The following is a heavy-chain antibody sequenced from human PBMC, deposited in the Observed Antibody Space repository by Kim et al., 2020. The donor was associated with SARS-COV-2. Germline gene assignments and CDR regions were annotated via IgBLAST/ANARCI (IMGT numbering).Heavy chain of an antibody. CDR3: ARGANDYGSGSTYGRNDY. D-gene: IGHD3-10*01. Sequence: SETLSLTCAVYGGSISGYYWSWSRQHPRRGLEWLRESNHSGSTNYNQSLKSRVTITVDTSKNKSSLKLRSVTAADTAVYYCARGANDYGSGSTYGRNDYWGQGTLVTVSS. V-gene: IGHV4-34*01. J-gene: IGHJ4*02. CDR1: GGSISGYY. CDR2: SNHSGST.